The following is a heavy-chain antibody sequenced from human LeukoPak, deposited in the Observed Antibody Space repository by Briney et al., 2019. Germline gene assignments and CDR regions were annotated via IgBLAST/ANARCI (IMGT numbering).Heavy chain of an antibody. J-gene: IGHJ3*02. CDR3: ARDYNAGYCSSTSCQSFDAFDI. CDR2: ISGSGGST. Sequence: PGGSLRLSCAASGFTFSSYSMNWVRQAPGKGLEWVSAISGSGGSTYYADSVKGRFTISRDNSKNTLYLQMNSLRAEDTAVYYCARDYNAGYCSSTSCQSFDAFDIWGQGTMVTVSS. V-gene: IGHV3-23*01. D-gene: IGHD2-2*01. CDR1: GFTFSSYS.